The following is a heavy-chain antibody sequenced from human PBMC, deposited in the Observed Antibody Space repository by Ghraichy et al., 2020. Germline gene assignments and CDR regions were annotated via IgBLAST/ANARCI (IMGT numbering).Heavy chain of an antibody. Sequence: GGSLRLSCAASGFTFADYAMHWVRQAPGKGLEWVSDINWDSGSIAYADSVKGRFTISRDNAKHSLYLQMNSLRAEDTALYYCAKDSSRIAATGYFDYWGQGTLVTVSS. CDR2: INWDSGSI. CDR3: AKDSSRIAATGYFDY. V-gene: IGHV3-9*01. J-gene: IGHJ4*02. CDR1: GFTFADYA. D-gene: IGHD6-13*01.